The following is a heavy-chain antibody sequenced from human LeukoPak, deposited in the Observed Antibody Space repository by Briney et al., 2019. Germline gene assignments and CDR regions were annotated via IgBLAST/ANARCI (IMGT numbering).Heavy chain of an antibody. D-gene: IGHD6-13*01. V-gene: IGHV5-51*01. J-gene: IGHJ4*02. CDR1: GYSFSMYW. Sequence: KAGESLKISCQGLGYSFSMYWIGWVRHMPGKGLEWMGVIDPSDSEITYSPSFQGHVTISVDKSVNTAYLQWTTLKASDTALYYCARHRAVGGGHSTTWYTDYWGQGTLVSVSS. CDR2: IDPSDSEI. CDR3: ARHRAVGGGHSTTWYTDY.